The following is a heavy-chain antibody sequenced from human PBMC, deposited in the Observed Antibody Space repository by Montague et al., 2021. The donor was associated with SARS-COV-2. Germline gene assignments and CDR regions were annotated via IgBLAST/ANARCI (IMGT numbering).Heavy chain of an antibody. CDR2: IFYRTTFYH. J-gene: IGHJ3*02. V-gene: IGHV6-1*01. Sequence: CAISGDSVASRRAAWDWLRQSPPTDPEWVGRIFYRTTFYHDYALSAKSRIIINADTSKNQFSLQLSSVTPDDTAVYYFARDSELGNEALDIWGRGTMVTVSS. D-gene: IGHD7-27*01. CDR1: GDSVASRRAA. CDR3: ARDSELGNEALDI.